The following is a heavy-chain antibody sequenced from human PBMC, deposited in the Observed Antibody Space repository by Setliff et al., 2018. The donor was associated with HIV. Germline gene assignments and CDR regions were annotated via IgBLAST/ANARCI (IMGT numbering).Heavy chain of an antibody. CDR2: IDHSGST. CDR1: GGSISSGSYY. V-gene: IGHV4-39*07. CDR3: ARGHTWNYYGGDYFDY. Sequence: SETLSLTCTVSGGSISSGSYYWSWIRQPPGKGLEWIGEIDHSGSTNYNPSLRSRVIMSMDTSKNQFSLKLSSVTAADTAVYYCARGHTWNYYGGDYFDYWGQGSLVTVSS. D-gene: IGHD1-7*01. J-gene: IGHJ4*02.